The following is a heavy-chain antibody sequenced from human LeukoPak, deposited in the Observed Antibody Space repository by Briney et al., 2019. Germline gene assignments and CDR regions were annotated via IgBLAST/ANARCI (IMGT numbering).Heavy chain of an antibody. J-gene: IGHJ4*02. D-gene: IGHD6-19*01. Sequence: GGSLRLSCAASGFTFSSYGMYWVRQAPGKGLEWVSFARYDGRDEYYADSVKGRFTISRDNAKNTLYLQMNSLRAEDTAVYYCARDLSGWYGDGDYWGQGTLVTVSS. CDR1: GFTFSSYG. V-gene: IGHV3-30*02. CDR3: ARDLSGWYGDGDY. CDR2: ARYDGRDE.